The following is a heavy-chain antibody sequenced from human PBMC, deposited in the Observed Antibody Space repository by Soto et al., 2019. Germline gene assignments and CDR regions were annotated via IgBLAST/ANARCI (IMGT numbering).Heavy chain of an antibody. J-gene: IGHJ5*02. Sequence: ASETLSLTCTVSGASISGFYWSWIRKSAGKGLEWIGRIYTTGTTDYNPSLKSRVMMSVDTSKKQFSLKLRSVTAADTAVYYCVRDGTKTLRDWFDPWGQGISVTVSS. V-gene: IGHV4-4*07. CDR1: GASISGFY. CDR2: IYTTGTT. D-gene: IGHD1-1*01. CDR3: VRDGTKTLRDWFDP.